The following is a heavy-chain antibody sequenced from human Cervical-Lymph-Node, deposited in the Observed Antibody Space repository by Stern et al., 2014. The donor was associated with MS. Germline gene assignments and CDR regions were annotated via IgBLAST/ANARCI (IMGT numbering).Heavy chain of an antibody. V-gene: IGHV4-39*01. CDR3: AKHACTGAACPFDL. CDR2: VYYSGAT. D-gene: IGHD2-8*02. J-gene: IGHJ4*02. Sequence: VQLQESGPGLVKPSETLSLTCAVSGDSISSYTHYWAWIRQPPGKGLEWIGSVYYSGATYYTPSHKRPVPIPVDTSKNHFSLGLTSVTAADTAVYYCAKHACTGAACPFDLWGQGTLVTVSS. CDR1: GDSISSYTHY.